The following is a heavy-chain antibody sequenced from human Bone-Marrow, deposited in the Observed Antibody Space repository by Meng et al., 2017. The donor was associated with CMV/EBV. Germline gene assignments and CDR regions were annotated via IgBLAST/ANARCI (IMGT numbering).Heavy chain of an antibody. J-gene: IGHJ5*02. V-gene: IGHV4-59*01. Sequence: SETLSLTCTVSGDSINSYYWTWIRQPPGKGLEYIGYIYFTGSTNYNPSLKSRITMSVDTSKNQFSLKLRSVTAADTAVYYCARDPGGEAWFDPWGQGTLVTVSS. CDR3: ARDPGGEAWFDP. D-gene: IGHD3-10*01. CDR2: IYFTGST. CDR1: GDSINSYY.